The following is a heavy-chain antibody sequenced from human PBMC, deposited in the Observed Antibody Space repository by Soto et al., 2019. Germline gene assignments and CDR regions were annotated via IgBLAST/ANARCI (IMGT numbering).Heavy chain of an antibody. CDR2: IYYSGST. Sequence: SETLSLTCTVSGGSISSGDYYWSWIRQPPGKGLEWIGYIYYSGSTYYNPSLKSRVTISVDTSKNQFSLKLSSVTAADTAVYYCARADRITMIVVVITDAFDIWGQGTMVTVSS. D-gene: IGHD3-22*01. J-gene: IGHJ3*02. CDR3: ARADRITMIVVVITDAFDI. V-gene: IGHV4-30-4*01. CDR1: GGSISSGDYY.